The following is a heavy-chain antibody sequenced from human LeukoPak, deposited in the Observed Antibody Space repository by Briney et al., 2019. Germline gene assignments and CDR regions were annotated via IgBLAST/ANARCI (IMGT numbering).Heavy chain of an antibody. CDR3: ARHYYYGSGSYNFEWFDP. CDR1: GYSFTSYW. D-gene: IGHD3-10*01. J-gene: IGHJ5*02. Sequence: PGESLKISCKGSGYSFTSYWVGGVRQIPGKGLEGMGIIYPVASDTRYSPSFQGQVTISADKSISTAYLQWSSLKASDTAMYYCARHYYYGSGSYNFEWFDPWGQGTLVTVSS. CDR2: IYPVASDT. V-gene: IGHV5-51*01.